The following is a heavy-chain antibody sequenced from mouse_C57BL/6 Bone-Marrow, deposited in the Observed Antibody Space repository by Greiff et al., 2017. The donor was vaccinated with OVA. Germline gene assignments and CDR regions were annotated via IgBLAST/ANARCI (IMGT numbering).Heavy chain of an antibody. CDR2: IHPDSGST. CDR3: ASGSTMVSYYFDY. D-gene: IGHD2-2*01. CDR1: GYTFTSYW. V-gene: IGHV1-64*01. J-gene: IGHJ2*01. Sequence: QVQLQQSGAELVKPGASVKLSCKASGYTFTSYWMHWVKQRPGQGLEWIGMIHPDSGSTNYNEKFKSKATLTVDKSSSTAYMQLSSLTSEDSSVYSGASGSTMVSYYFDYWGQGTTLTVSS.